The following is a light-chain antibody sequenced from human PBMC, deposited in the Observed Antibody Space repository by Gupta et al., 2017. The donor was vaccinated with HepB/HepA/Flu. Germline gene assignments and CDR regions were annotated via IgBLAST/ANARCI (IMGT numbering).Light chain of an antibody. CDR1: SSDVGGYNY. Sequence: HSALTQPRSVSGSPGQSVTISCTGTSSDVGGYNYVSWYQQHPGKAPKLMIYDVSKRPSGVPDRSSGSKSGTTASLTISGLQADDESDYYCCSYAGSSYVFGTGTKVTVL. CDR3: CSYAGSSYV. V-gene: IGLV2-11*01. CDR2: DVS. J-gene: IGLJ1*01.